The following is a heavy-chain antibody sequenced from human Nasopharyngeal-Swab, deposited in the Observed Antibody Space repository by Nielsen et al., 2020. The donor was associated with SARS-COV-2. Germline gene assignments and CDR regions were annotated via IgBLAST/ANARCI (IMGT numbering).Heavy chain of an antibody. D-gene: IGHD1-14*01. CDR2: IGGSGVKI. CDR1: GFTFSTA. Sequence: GESLKISCAASGFTFSTAMSWVRQAPGKGLECVSGIGGSGVKIYYAESVKGRFTISRDNSKNTLYLQMNSLRAEDTAVYYCARGEATAGHQYYYGMDVWGQGTTVTVSS. V-gene: IGHV3-23*01. J-gene: IGHJ6*02. CDR3: ARGEATAGHQYYYGMDV.